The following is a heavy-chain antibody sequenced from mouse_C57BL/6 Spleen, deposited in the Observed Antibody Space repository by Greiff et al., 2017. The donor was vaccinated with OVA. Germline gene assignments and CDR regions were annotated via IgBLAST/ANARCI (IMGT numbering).Heavy chain of an antibody. CDR1: GFSLTSYG. V-gene: IGHV2-5*01. J-gene: IGHJ3*01. CDR3: AKGDDGYYEVAY. Sequence: VKLVESGPGLVQPSQSLSITCTVSGFSLTSYGVHWVRQSPGKGLEWLGVIWRGGSTDYNAAFMSRLSITKDNSKSQVFFKMNSLQADDTAIYYCAKGDDGYYEVAYWGQGTLVTVSA. CDR2: IWRGGST. D-gene: IGHD2-3*01.